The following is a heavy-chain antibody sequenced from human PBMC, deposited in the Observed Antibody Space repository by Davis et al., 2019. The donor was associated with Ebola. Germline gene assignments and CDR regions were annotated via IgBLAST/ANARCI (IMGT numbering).Heavy chain of an antibody. D-gene: IGHD6-13*01. CDR2: IYYSGST. V-gene: IGHV4-59*01. CDR3: ARFLAAAGTSWFDP. J-gene: IGHJ5*02. CDR1: GGSISSYY. Sequence: GSLRLSCTVSGGSISSYYWSWIRQPPGKGLEWIGYIYYSGSTNYNPSLKSRVTISVDTSKNQFSLKLSSVTAADTAVYYCARFLAAAGTSWFDPWGQGTLVTVSS.